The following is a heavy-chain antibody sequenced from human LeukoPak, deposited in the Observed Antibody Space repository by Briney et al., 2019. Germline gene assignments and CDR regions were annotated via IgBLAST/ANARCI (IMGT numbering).Heavy chain of an antibody. Sequence: SETLSLTCAVYGGSFSGYYWSWIRQPPGKGLEWIGYIYYSGSTYYNPSLKSRVTMSVDTSKNQFSLKLSSVTAADTAVYYCARGFYDILTDYYYYMDVWGKGTTVTISS. CDR2: IYYSGST. CDR3: ARGFYDILTDYYYYMDV. CDR1: GGSFSGYY. D-gene: IGHD3-9*01. J-gene: IGHJ6*03. V-gene: IGHV4-59*12.